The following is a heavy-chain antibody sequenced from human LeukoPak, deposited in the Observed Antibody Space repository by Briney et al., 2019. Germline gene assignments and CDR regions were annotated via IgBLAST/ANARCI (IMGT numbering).Heavy chain of an antibody. CDR3: ARQTGSGLFILP. J-gene: IGHJ4*02. Sequence: ASETLSLTCTVSGVSISSSNSYWGWIRQPPGKGLEWIGSIYYSGNTYYNTSLKSQVSISIDTSKNQFSLRLTSVTAADTAVYYCARQTGSGLFILPGGQGTLVTVSS. CDR1: GVSISSSNSY. D-gene: IGHD3/OR15-3a*01. CDR2: IYYSGNT. V-gene: IGHV4-39*01.